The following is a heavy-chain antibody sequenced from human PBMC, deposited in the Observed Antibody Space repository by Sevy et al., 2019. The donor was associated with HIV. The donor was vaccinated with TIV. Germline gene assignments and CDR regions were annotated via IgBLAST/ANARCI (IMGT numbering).Heavy chain of an antibody. Sequence: GGSLRLSCSASGFTFSDYYMSWIRQAPGKGLEWVSYISTSITYTNHADSLKGRFTISRDNANNSLYLQMNSLRAEDTAVYFCARVRYKYGSYYFDYWGQGTLVTVSS. D-gene: IGHD5-18*01. CDR2: ISTSITYT. CDR3: ARVRYKYGSYYFDY. CDR1: GFTFSDYY. V-gene: IGHV3-11*06. J-gene: IGHJ4*02.